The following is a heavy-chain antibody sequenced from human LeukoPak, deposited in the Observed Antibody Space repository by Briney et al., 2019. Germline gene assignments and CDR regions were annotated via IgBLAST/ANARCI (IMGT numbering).Heavy chain of an antibody. D-gene: IGHD3-22*01. CDR3: ARDYPADSSGYYYGKYYYGMDV. Sequence: ASVKVSRKASGYTFTSYGISWVRQAPGQGLEWMGWISAYNGNTNYAQKLQGRVTMTTDTSTSTAYMELRSLRSDDTAVYYCARDYPADSSGYYYGKYYYGMDVWGQGTTVTVSS. V-gene: IGHV1-18*01. J-gene: IGHJ6*02. CDR1: GYTFTSYG. CDR2: ISAYNGNT.